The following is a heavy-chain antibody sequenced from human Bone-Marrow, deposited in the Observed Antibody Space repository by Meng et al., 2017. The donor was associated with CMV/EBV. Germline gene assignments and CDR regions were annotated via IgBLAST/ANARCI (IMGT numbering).Heavy chain of an antibody. V-gene: IGHV3-11*04. Sequence: GESLKISCAASGFTFSDYYMSWIRQAPGKGLEWVSYISSSGSTIYYADSVKGRFTISRDNAKNSLYLQMNSLRAEDTAAYFCARGDYWAAAGTRSDYWGQGSLVTVSS. CDR2: ISSSGSTI. D-gene: IGHD6-13*01. CDR3: ARGDYWAAAGTRSDY. J-gene: IGHJ4*02. CDR1: GFTFSDYY.